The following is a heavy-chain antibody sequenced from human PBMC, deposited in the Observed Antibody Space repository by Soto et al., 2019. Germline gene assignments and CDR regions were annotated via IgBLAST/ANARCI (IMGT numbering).Heavy chain of an antibody. CDR1: GYTFTSYD. V-gene: IGHV1-8*01. J-gene: IGHJ4*02. CDR2: MNPNSGNT. D-gene: IGHD6-25*01. Sequence: QVQLVQSGAEVKKPGASVKVSCKASGYTFTSYDINWVRQATGQGLEWMGWMNPNSGNTGYAQKFQGRVTMTRNTSIITAYMQLRSLRSEETAVYYCARERSLAADYRGQGTLVTVSS. CDR3: ARERSLAADY.